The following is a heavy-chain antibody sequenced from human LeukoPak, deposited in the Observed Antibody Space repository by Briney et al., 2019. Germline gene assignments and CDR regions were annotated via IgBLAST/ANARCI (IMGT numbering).Heavy chain of an antibody. D-gene: IGHD3-22*01. J-gene: IGHJ5*02. CDR1: GFTFSTFW. CDR2: INQDGSEK. CDR3: ARVSIEDWFDP. Sequence: GGSLRLSCAVSGFTFSTFWMSWVRQAPGKGLEWVANINQDGSEKYYVDSMKGRFTISRDNAKNSLYLLMSSLGAEDTAVYYCARVSIEDWFDPWGQGTLVTVSS. V-gene: IGHV3-7*01.